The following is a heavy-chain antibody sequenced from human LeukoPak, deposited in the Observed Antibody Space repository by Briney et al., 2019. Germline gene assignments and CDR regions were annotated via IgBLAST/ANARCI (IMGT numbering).Heavy chain of an antibody. Sequence: GGSLRLSCAASGFAFSDHYMDWVRQAPGKGLEWVGRIGNRVNAYTTEYAASVKGRFTISRDDSKNSLYLQMNSLKTEDTAVYYCTRRRFYFDYWGQGTLVTVSS. CDR1: GFAFSDHY. CDR3: TRRRFYFDY. J-gene: IGHJ4*02. V-gene: IGHV3-72*01. CDR2: IGNRVNAYTT.